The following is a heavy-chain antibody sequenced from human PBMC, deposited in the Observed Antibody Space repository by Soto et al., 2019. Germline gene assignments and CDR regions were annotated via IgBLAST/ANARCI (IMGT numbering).Heavy chain of an antibody. V-gene: IGHV4-34*01. CDR2: INHSGST. Sequence: PSETLSLTCAVYGGSFSGYYWSWIRQPPGKGLEWIGEINHSGSTNYNPSLKSRVTISVDTSKNQFSLKLSSVTAADKAVYYCARGRVLEWSYYYYGMDVWGQGTTVTVSS. CDR1: GGSFSGYY. D-gene: IGHD3-3*01. J-gene: IGHJ6*02. CDR3: ARGRVLEWSYYYYGMDV.